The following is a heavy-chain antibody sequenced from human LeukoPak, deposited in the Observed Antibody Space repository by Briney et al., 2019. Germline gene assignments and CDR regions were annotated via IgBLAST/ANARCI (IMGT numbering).Heavy chain of an antibody. CDR2: INHSGST. CDR1: GGSFSGYY. J-gene: IGHJ4*02. V-gene: IGHV4-34*01. CDR3: ARSSEWLRLNDY. D-gene: IGHD2-8*01. Sequence: SETLSLTCAVYGGSFSGYYWSWIRQPPGKGLEWIGEINHSGSTNYNPSLKSRVTISVDTSKNQFSLKLSSVTAADTAMYYCARSSEWLRLNDYWGQGTLVTVSS.